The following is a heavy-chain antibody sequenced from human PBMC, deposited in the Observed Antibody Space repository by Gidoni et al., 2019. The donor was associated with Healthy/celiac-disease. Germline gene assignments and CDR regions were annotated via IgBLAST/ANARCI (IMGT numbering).Heavy chain of an antibody. Sequence: QVQLVESGGGVVQPGRSLRLSCAGSGFTFSSYGMHWVRQAPGKGLEWVAVISYDGSNKYYADSVKGRFTISRDNSKNTLYLQMNSLRAEDTAVYYCANNPESSSWFHDAFDIWGQGTMVTVSS. CDR2: ISYDGSNK. CDR1: GFTFSSYG. V-gene: IGHV3-30*18. CDR3: ANNPESSSWFHDAFDI. D-gene: IGHD6-13*01. J-gene: IGHJ3*02.